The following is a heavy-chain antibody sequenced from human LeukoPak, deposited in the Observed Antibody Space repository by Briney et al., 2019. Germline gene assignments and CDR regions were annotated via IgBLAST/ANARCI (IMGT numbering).Heavy chain of an antibody. V-gene: IGHV4-59*01. J-gene: IGHJ6*03. D-gene: IGHD1-26*01. CDR1: GGSMSSYY. Sequence: SETLSLTCTVSGGSMSSYYWSWIRQPPGKGLEWIGYIYYTGSTNYNPSLKSRVTMSVDTSKNQFSLKLRSLTVADTAVYYCARDVRRWEVRYMDVWGKGTTVTISS. CDR3: ARDVRRWEVRYMDV. CDR2: IYYTGST.